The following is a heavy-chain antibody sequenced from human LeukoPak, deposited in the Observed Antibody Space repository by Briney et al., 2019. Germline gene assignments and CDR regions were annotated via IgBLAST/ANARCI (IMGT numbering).Heavy chain of an antibody. D-gene: IGHD3-22*01. J-gene: IGHJ6*02. V-gene: IGHV4-4*02. CDR2: IYHSGST. Sequence: PSETLSLTCAVSGGSISSSNWWSWVRQPPGKGLEWIGEIYHSGSTNYNPSLKSRVTISVDKSRNQFSLKLSSVTAADTAVYYCARVPYDSSGYYYSYYYYGMDVWGQGTTVTVSS. CDR1: GGSISSSNW. CDR3: ARVPYDSSGYYYSYYYYGMDV.